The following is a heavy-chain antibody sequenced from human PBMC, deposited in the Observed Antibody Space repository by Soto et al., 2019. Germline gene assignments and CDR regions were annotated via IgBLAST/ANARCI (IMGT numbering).Heavy chain of an antibody. CDR1: GGTFSSYA. J-gene: IGHJ6*02. D-gene: IGHD3-10*01. Sequence: QVQLVQSGAEVKKPGSSLKVSCKASGGTFSSYAISWVRQAPGQGLEWMGGIIPIFGTANYAQKFQGRVTITADESTRTAYMELSSLRSEDTAVYYCARNGSGSYSPHYYYYYGMDVWGQGTTVTVSS. CDR3: ARNGSGSYSPHYYYYYGMDV. CDR2: IIPIFGTA. V-gene: IGHV1-69*01.